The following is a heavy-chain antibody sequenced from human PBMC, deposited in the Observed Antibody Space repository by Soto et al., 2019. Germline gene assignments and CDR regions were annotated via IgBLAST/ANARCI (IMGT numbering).Heavy chain of an antibody. CDR2: IIPLFGTA. D-gene: IGHD5-12*01. Sequence: QVQLVQSGAEVKKPGSSVKVSCKASGGTFSTYDICWVRQAPGQGLEWMGGIIPLFGTANYAQKIHGRATIIADESTRTAYMELRRLRSEDTAVYYCAINEGTDGYKFAYWGQGTLVTVSS. CDR3: AINEGTDGYKFAY. J-gene: IGHJ4*02. CDR1: GGTFSTYD. V-gene: IGHV1-69*01.